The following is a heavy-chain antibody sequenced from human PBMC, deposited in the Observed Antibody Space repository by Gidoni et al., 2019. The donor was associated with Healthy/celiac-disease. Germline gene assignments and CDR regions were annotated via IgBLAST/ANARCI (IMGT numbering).Heavy chain of an antibody. CDR2: IIPICGTA. Sequence: QVQLVHSGAEVKKPCSSVKFSCKASGRTFSSYAISCVRQAPGQGLEWMGGIIPICGTANYAQKVQGRVTITAEESTSKAYMELSSLRSEDTAVYYCARVYSNYDYYGMDVWGQGTTVTVSS. D-gene: IGHD4-4*01. CDR1: GRTFSSYA. J-gene: IGHJ6*02. V-gene: IGHV1-69*01. CDR3: ARVYSNYDYYGMDV.